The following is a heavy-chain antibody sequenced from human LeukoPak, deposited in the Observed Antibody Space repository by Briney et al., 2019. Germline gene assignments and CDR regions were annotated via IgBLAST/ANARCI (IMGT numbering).Heavy chain of an antibody. Sequence: GGSLRLSCAVSGFTFSSYTMNWVRQAPGKGLEWVSSITAGSTYIYYADSVKGRFTISRDNAKNSLYLQMNNLGAEDTAVYYCARDLTVTSTCWFDLWGQGTLVTASS. CDR1: GFTFSSYT. D-gene: IGHD4-11*01. V-gene: IGHV3-21*01. CDR2: ITAGSTYI. CDR3: ARDLTVTSTCWFDL. J-gene: IGHJ5*02.